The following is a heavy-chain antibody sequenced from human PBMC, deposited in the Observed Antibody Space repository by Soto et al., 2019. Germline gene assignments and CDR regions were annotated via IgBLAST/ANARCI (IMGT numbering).Heavy chain of an antibody. Sequence: GASVKVSCKASGYTFTSYGISWVRQAPGQGLEWMGWISAYNGNTNYAQKLQGRVTMTTDTSTSTAYMEMRSLRSDDTAVYYCARRPGSPGIAVDSDYWGQGRMVIV. CDR1: GYTFTSYG. CDR3: ARRPGSPGIAVDSDY. D-gene: IGHD6-19*01. J-gene: IGHJ4*02. V-gene: IGHV1-18*01. CDR2: ISAYNGNT.